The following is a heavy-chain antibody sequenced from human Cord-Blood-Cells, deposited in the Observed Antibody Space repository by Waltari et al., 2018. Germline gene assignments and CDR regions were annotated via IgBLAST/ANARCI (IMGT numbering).Heavy chain of an antibody. D-gene: IGHD4-4*01. CDR3: ARDRSYSKYFQH. V-gene: IGHV1-2*02. CDR2: INPNSGGT. Sequence: QVQLVQSGAEVKKPGASVKVSCKASGYTFTGYYMHWVRQAPGQGLEWMGWINPNSGGTNHAEKFKGRVTMTRDTSISTAYMELGRLRSDDTAVYYCARDRSYSKYFQHWGQGTLVTVSS. J-gene: IGHJ1*01. CDR1: GYTFTGYY.